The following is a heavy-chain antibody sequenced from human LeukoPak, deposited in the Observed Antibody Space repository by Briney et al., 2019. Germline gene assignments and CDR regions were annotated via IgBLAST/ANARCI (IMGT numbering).Heavy chain of an antibody. J-gene: IGHJ4*02. CDR1: GVSINNDGHY. CDR2: IYYSGTT. D-gene: IGHD3-16*02. V-gene: IGHV4-31*03. CDR3: ARASRLGELSLGY. Sequence: TSETLSLTCTVSGVSINNDGHYWSWIRQHPGKGLEWIGYIYYSGTTYYNPSLKSRVTISVGTSKNQFSLQLSSVTAADTAVYYCARASRLGELSLGYWGQGTLVTVSS.